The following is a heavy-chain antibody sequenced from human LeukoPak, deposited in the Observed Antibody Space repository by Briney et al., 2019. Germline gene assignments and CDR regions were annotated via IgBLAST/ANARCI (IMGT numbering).Heavy chain of an antibody. CDR1: GFTFSDYY. V-gene: IGHV3-11*01. CDR2: ISSSGSSV. D-gene: IGHD5-18*01. J-gene: IGHJ4*02. CDR3: ARGQLWKDD. Sequence: GGSLRLSCAASGFTFSDYYMSWIRQAPGKGLEWISYISSSGSSVNYADSVKGRFTISRDNAKNSLYLQMNSLRADGTAVYYCARGQLWKDDWGQGTLVTVSS.